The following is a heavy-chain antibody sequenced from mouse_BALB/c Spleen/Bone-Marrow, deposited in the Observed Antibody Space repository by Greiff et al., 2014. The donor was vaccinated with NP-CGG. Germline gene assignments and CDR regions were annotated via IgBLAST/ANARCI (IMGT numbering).Heavy chain of an antibody. CDR2: IAPGSGST. D-gene: IGHD2-2*01. CDR1: GYTFTNYW. CDR3: ARERYGYDGWYFDV. Sequence: DLVKPGASVKLSCKTSGYTFTNYWINWIKQRPGQGLEWLGRIAPGSGSTYYNKMFKVKAPLTVDTSSSTACIQLSSLSSEDSAVYFCARERYGYDGWYFDVWGAGTTVTVSS. J-gene: IGHJ1*01. V-gene: IGHV1S41*01.